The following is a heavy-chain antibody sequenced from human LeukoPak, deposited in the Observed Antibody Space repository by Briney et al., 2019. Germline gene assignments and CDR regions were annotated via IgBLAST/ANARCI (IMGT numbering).Heavy chain of an antibody. J-gene: IGHJ5*02. CDR1: GFTFSRYA. CDR2: IRASGDST. CDR3: AKARSITIVRGSPSDP. D-gene: IGHD3-10*01. V-gene: IGHV3-23*01. Sequence: GGSLRLSCAASGFTFSRYAMSWVRQAPGKGLEWVSGIRASGDSTYYADSVKGRFTISRDNSKNTLYLYMNSLRAEDTAVYYCAKARSITIVRGSPSDPWGQGTLVTVSS.